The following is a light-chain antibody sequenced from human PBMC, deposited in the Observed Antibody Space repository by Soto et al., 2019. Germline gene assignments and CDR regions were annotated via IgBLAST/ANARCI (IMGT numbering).Light chain of an antibody. J-gene: IGLJ1*01. CDR2: DVS. Sequence: QCVLTQPASVSGSPGQSITISCTGTSSDVGGYNYVSWYQQHPGKAPKLMIYDVSNRPSGVSNRFSGSKSGNTASLTISGLQAEDEADYYCSSYTSSSTPYVFGTGTQLIVL. V-gene: IGLV2-14*01. CDR1: SSDVGGYNY. CDR3: SSYTSSSTPYV.